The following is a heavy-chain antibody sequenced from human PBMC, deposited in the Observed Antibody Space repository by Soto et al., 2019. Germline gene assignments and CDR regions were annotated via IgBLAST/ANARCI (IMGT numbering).Heavy chain of an antibody. V-gene: IGHV5-10-1*01. CDR3: AGTTVTENYYYGMDV. J-gene: IGHJ6*02. Sequence: GESLKISCNGSGYSFTSYWISLVRQMPGKGLEWMGRIGPSDSYTNYSPSFQGHVTISADKSISTAYLQWSSLKASDTAMYYCAGTTVTENYYYGMDVWGQGTTVTVSS. D-gene: IGHD4-4*01. CDR2: IGPSDSYT. CDR1: GYSFTSYW.